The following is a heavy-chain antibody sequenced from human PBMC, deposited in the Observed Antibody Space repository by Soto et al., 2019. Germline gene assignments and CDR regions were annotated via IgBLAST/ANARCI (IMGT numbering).Heavy chain of an antibody. V-gene: IGHV4-31*03. Sequence: ASETLSLTCTVSGGSISSGGYYWSWIRQHPGKGLEWIGYIYYSGSTYYNPSLKSRVTISVDTSKNQFSLKLSSVTAADTAVYYCARDSPRYYDSSGYCEDTYNWFDPWGQGTLVTVSS. D-gene: IGHD3-22*01. CDR3: ARDSPRYYDSSGYCEDTYNWFDP. CDR1: GGSISSGGYY. CDR2: IYYSGST. J-gene: IGHJ5*02.